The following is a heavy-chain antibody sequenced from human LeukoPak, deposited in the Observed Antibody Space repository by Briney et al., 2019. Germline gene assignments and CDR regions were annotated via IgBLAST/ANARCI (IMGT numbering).Heavy chain of an antibody. Sequence: SETLSLTCTVSGGSISGGTYYWTWIRQPAGKGLEWIGRIYTTGSTNYNPSLKSRVTMSTDTSKNQFSLKLSSVTAADTAVYYCARVTTGGYYNCWGQGTLVTVSS. CDR2: IYTTGST. V-gene: IGHV4-61*02. CDR3: ARVTTGGYYNC. CDR1: GGSISGGTYY. J-gene: IGHJ4*02. D-gene: IGHD3-22*01.